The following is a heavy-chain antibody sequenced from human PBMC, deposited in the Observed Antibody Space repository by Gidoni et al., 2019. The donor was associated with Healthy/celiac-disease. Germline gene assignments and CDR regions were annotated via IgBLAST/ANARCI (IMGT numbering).Heavy chain of an antibody. J-gene: IGHJ6*02. CDR1: GGTFSSYA. V-gene: IGHV1-69*04. CDR2: IIPILGIA. CDR3: ARHMVRGEPYYYGMDV. D-gene: IGHD3-10*01. Sequence: QVQLVQSGAEVKKPGSSVKVSCKASGGTFSSYAISWVRQAPGQGLEWMGRIIPILGIANYAQKFQGRVTITADKSTSTAYMELSSLRSEDTAVYYCARHMVRGEPYYYGMDVWGQGTTVTVSS.